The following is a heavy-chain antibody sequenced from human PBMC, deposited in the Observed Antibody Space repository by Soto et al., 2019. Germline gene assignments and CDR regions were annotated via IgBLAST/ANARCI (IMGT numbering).Heavy chain of an antibody. V-gene: IGHV3-15*07. CDR3: TTDSYSTIIIVRFDY. D-gene: IGHD3-22*01. CDR2: IKSKTDGGTT. J-gene: IGHJ4*01. Sequence: GGSLRLSCAASGFTFTNAWINWVRQAPGKGLEWVGRIKSKTDGGTTDYAEPVKGRFATSRDDSNNMVYLQMNSLKIEDTAVYYCTTDSYSTIIIVRFDYWGHGTLVTVSS. CDR1: GFTFTNAW.